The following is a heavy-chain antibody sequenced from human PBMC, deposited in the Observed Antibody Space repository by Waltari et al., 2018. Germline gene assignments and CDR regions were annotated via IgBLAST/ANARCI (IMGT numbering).Heavy chain of an antibody. Sequence: QVQLQESGPGLVKPSETLSLTCTVSGGSISSHYWSWIRQPPGKGLEWLGYIYYSGSTSYNPSLKSRVTIAVDTAKTQFSLKLSSVTAADTAVYYCARDIGLTTGFDYWGQGTLVTVSS. J-gene: IGHJ4*02. V-gene: IGHV4-59*11. CDR1: GGSISSHY. CDR3: ARDIGLTTGFDY. CDR2: IYYSGST. D-gene: IGHD4-17*01.